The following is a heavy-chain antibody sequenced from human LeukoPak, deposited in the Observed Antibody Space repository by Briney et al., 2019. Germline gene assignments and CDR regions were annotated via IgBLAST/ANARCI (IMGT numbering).Heavy chain of an antibody. CDR3: ARATYDFWSAKRVWAIHFDY. CDR1: GDSVSSNSVT. D-gene: IGHD3-3*01. Sequence: SRTLSLTCAISGDSVSSNSVTWNWIRQSPSRGLEWLGRTYYRSTWYNDYAVSVRGRITVNPDTSKNQFSLHLNSVTPEDTAVYYCARATYDFWSAKRVWAIHFDYWGQGTLVTVSS. CDR2: TYYRSTWYN. J-gene: IGHJ4*02. V-gene: IGHV6-1*01.